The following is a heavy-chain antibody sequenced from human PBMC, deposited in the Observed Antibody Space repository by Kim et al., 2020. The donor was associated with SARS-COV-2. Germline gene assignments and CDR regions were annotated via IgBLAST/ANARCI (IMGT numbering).Heavy chain of an antibody. CDR2: FAPEDGET. Sequence: ASGKVSCKVSGYTLTELSMHWVRQAPGKGLEWMGGFAPEDGETIYAKKVQGRVTMPEDTSTEIAYMEMSSMRSEDTAVYYCATGVGMGVPSWFDPWGQGT. V-gene: IGHV1-24*01. D-gene: IGHD1-26*01. CDR1: GYTLTELS. J-gene: IGHJ5*02. CDR3: ATGVGMGVPSWFDP.